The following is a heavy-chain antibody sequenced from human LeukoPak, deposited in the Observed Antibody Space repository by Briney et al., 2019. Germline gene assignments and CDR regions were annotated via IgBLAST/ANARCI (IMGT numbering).Heavy chain of an antibody. CDR1: GYTFTSYG. CDR3: AAEYGSGSYGY. D-gene: IGHD3-10*01. V-gene: IGHV1-18*01. Sequence: GASVKVSCKASGYTFTSYGISWVRQAPGQGLEWMGWISAYNGNTNYAQKLQGRVTMTTDTSTSTAYMELSSLRSEDTAVYYCAAEYGSGSYGYWGQGTLVTVSS. J-gene: IGHJ4*02. CDR2: ISAYNGNT.